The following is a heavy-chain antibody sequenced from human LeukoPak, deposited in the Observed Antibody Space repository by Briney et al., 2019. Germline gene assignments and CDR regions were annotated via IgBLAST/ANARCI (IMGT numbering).Heavy chain of an antibody. J-gene: IGHJ6*03. CDR1: GGTFSSYA. CDR3: ARVRYSGYKNYYYYYMDV. D-gene: IGHD5-12*01. V-gene: IGHV1-69*13. CDR2: IIPIFGTA. Sequence: ASVKVSCKASGGTFSSYAISWVRQAPGQGLEGMGGIIPIFGTANYAQKFQGRVTITADESTSTAYMELSSLRSEDTAVYYCARVRYSGYKNYYYYYMDVWGKGTTVTISS.